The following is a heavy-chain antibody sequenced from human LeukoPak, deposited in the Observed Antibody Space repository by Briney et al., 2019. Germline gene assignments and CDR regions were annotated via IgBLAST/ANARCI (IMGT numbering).Heavy chain of an antibody. D-gene: IGHD6-6*01. CDR3: ARHLLEYSSSSFDY. V-gene: IGHV5-51*01. CDR2: IYPGDSDT. J-gene: IGHJ4*02. CDR1: GYSFTSYW. Sequence: GESLKISCKGSGYSFTSYWIGWVRQMPGKGLEWMGIIYPGDSDTRYSPSFQGQVTISADKSISTAYLQWSSLKATDTAMYYCARHLLEYSSSSFDYWAREPWSPSPQ.